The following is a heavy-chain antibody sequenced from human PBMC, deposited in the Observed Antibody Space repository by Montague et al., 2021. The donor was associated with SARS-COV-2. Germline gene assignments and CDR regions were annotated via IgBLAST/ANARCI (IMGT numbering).Heavy chain of an antibody. V-gene: IGHV2-70*01. Sequence: PELVKPTQTLTLTCSFSGLPLTTPGVSVGWIRQPPGRALEWLALXDWTHDQYYSRSLGTRLTISPGTSKSQVVLTLTNVDTVDTATYYCARNRLSVFDFWGQGTLVTVSS. D-gene: IGHD2/OR15-2a*01. J-gene: IGHJ4*02. CDR3: ARNRLSVFDF. CDR2: XDWTHDQ. CDR1: GLPLTTPGVS.